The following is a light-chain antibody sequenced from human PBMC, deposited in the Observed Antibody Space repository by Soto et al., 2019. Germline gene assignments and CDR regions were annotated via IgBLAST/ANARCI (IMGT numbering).Light chain of an antibody. Sequence: DIQMTQSPSTLSASVVDRVTITCRASQSISSWLAWYQQKPGKAPKLLIYDASSLESGVPSRFSGSGSVTEFTLTISSLQPEDFATYYCQQRNSYPITFGQGTRLEIK. CDR1: QSISSW. CDR2: DAS. J-gene: IGKJ5*01. V-gene: IGKV1-5*01. CDR3: QQRNSYPIT.